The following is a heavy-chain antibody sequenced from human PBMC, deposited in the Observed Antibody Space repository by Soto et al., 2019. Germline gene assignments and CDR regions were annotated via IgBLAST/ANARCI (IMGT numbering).Heavy chain of an antibody. CDR2: INPETGGT. D-gene: IGHD2-2*01. V-gene: IGHV1-2*02. CDR3: ARERYQVISDGMDV. CDR1: GYTFTGFW. J-gene: IGHJ6*02. Sequence: QVQLVQSGAEVEKPGASVKVSCEASGYTFTGFWIHWVRQAPGQGLEWMGWINPETGGTSYAQKFQGRVTLSRDTSINTAYLELSRLRFDDAAVYFCARERYQVISDGMDVWGQGTTVTVSS.